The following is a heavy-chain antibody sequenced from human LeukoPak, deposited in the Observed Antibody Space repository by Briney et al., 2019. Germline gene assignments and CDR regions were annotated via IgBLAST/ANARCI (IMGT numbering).Heavy chain of an antibody. J-gene: IGHJ4*02. CDR3: ARVVIIGIFDY. D-gene: IGHD1-14*01. CDR2: IYYSGST. Sequence: SETLSLTCTVSGGSISSGDYYWSWIRQPPGKGLEWIGYIYYSGSTYYNPSLKSRVTISVDTSKNQFSLKLSSVTAADTAVYYCARVVIIGIFDYWGQGTLVTVSS. V-gene: IGHV4-30-4*08. CDR1: GGSISSGDYY.